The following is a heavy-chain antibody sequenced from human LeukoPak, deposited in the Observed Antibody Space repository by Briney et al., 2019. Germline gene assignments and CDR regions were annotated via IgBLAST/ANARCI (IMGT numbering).Heavy chain of an antibody. V-gene: IGHV4-31*03. D-gene: IGHD4-23*01. Sequence: PSETLSLTCTVSGGSISSGGYHWSWIRQHPGKGLEWIGYIYYSGSTYYNPSLKSRVTISVDMSKNQFSLKLSSVTAADTAVYYCASLTPGGDYFDYWGQGTLVTVSS. CDR1: GGSISSGGYH. CDR2: IYYSGST. CDR3: ASLTPGGDYFDY. J-gene: IGHJ4*02.